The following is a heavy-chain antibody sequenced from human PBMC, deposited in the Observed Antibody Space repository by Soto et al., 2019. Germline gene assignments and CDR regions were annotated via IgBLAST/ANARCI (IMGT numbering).Heavy chain of an antibody. CDR2: INPNSGGT. CDR3: ARAPPSYYYVSSGYDAPRYGMAV. CDR1: GYTFTGYY. D-gene: IGHD3-22*01. V-gene: IGHV1-2*04. Sequence: GASVKVSCKASGYTFTGYYMHWVRQAPGQGLEWMGWINPNSGGTNYAQRFQGWVTMTRDTSISTAYMELSRLRSDDTAVYYCARAPPSYYYVSSGYDAPRYGMAVWGQRTTVLGSS. J-gene: IGHJ6*02.